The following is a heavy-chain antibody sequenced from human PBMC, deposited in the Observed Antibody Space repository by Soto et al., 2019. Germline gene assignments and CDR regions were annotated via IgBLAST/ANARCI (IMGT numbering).Heavy chain of an antibody. CDR1: GCIFTSYW. D-gene: IGHD1-26*01. J-gene: IGHJ3*02. V-gene: IGHV5-51*01. CDR2: LYPGDSDT. CDR3: VRPKTYFDAFDI. Sequence: GESLKISCKGSGCIFTSYWIGWVRQMPGKGLEWMGILYPGDSDTRYSPSFQGQVTISADKSISTAYLHWSSLKASDTAMYYCVRPKTYFDAFDIWSHGKMVTVSS.